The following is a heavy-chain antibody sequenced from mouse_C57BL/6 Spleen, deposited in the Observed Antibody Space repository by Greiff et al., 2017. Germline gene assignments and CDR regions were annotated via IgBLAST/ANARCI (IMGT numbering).Heavy chain of an antibody. CDR2: IRNKANGYTT. CDR1: GFTFTDYY. D-gene: IGHD2-2*01. J-gene: IGHJ3*01. Sequence: EVHLVESGGGLVQPGGSLSLSCAASGFTFTDYYMSWVRQPPGKALEWLGFIRNKANGYTTEYSASVKGRFTISRDNSQSILYLQMNALRAEDSATYDCASDDYYGYDGFAYWGQGTLVTVSA. CDR3: ASDDYYGYDGFAY. V-gene: IGHV7-3*01.